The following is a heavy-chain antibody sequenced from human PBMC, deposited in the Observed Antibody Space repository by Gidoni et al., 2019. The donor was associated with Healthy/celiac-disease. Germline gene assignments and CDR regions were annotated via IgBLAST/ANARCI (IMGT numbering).Heavy chain of an antibody. CDR1: GFTFSSYD. D-gene: IGHD3-10*01. J-gene: IGHJ4*02. CDR3: ARVAQGTGRWSFDY. Sequence: EVQLVESGGGLVQPGGSLRLSCAASGFTFSSYDMHWVRQATGKGLEWVSAIGTAGDTYYPGSVKGRFTISRENAKNSLYLQMNSLRAGDTAVYYCARVAQGTGRWSFDYWGQGTLVTVSS. V-gene: IGHV3-13*04. CDR2: IGTAGDT.